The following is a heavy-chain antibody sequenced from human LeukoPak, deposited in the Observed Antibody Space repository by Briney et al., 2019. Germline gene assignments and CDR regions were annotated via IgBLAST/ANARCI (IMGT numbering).Heavy chain of an antibody. D-gene: IGHD4-23*01. CDR2: ISYHGSDK. Sequence: GGSLRLSCAPSGFTFSSYTMNWVRQAPGKGLECVAVISYHGSDKDYADHVKGRFSISRDNPKNTVYLQMNSLRVEDTAVYYCARDHGGNRPNAFDIWGQGTMVTVSS. CDR1: GFTFSSYT. CDR3: ARDHGGNRPNAFDI. V-gene: IGHV3-30-3*01. J-gene: IGHJ3*02.